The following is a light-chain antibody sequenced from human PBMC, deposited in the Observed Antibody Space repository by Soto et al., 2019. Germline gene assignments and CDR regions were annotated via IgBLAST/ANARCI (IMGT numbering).Light chain of an antibody. J-gene: IGKJ1*01. CDR2: AAS. CDR3: QQANSFPRT. CDR1: QSITNR. Sequence: GDRVTITCRASQSITNRLAWYQQKPGKAPKLLIYAASSLQSGVPSRFSGSGSGTHFTLTISSLQPEDFATYYCQQANSFPRTFGQGTKVDIK. V-gene: IGKV1-12*01.